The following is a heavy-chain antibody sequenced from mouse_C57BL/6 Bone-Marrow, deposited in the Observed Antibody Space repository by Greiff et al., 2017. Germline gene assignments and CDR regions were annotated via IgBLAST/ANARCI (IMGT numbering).Heavy chain of an antibody. CDR1: GYTFTSYW. J-gene: IGHJ3*01. V-gene: IGHV1-59*01. Sequence: QVQLQQPGAELVRPGPSVKLSCKASGYTFTSYWMHWVKQRPGQGLEWIGVIDPSDSYTNYNQKFKGKATLTVDTSSSTAYMQLSSLTSEDSAVYYCARKIYYDYAFAYWGQGTLVTVSA. D-gene: IGHD2-4*01. CDR3: ARKIYYDYAFAY. CDR2: IDPSDSYT.